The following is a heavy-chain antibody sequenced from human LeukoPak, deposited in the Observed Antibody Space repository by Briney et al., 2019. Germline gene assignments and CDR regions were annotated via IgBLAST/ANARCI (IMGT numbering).Heavy chain of an antibody. D-gene: IGHD2-15*01. CDR1: GFTFDDYA. CDR3: VRGGSCSAAGCLYLPFEF. J-gene: IGHJ4*02. V-gene: IGHV3-9*01. Sequence: PGGSLRLSCAASGFTFDDYAMHWVRLVPGKGLEWVAGLSWTSLSIGYADSVKGRFTISRDNAKASLYLEMNSLRAEDTAVYYCVRGGSCSAAGCLYLPFEFWGQGTLVTVSS. CDR2: LSWTSLSI.